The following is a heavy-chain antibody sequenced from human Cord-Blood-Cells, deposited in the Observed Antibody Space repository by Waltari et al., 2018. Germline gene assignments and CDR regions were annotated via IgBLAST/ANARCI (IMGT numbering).Heavy chain of an antibody. Sequence: QVQLVQSGAEVKKPGASVKVSCKASGYTFTGYYMHWVRQAPGEGLEWMGCSNPNIGSTNDAQKFQGWVTMTRDTSISTAYMERSRLRADDTAVYYWARRGIAARPAFDIWGQGTMVTVSS. J-gene: IGHJ3*02. CDR3: ARRGIAARPAFDI. CDR1: GYTFTGYY. V-gene: IGHV1-2*04. D-gene: IGHD6-6*01. CDR2: SNPNIGST.